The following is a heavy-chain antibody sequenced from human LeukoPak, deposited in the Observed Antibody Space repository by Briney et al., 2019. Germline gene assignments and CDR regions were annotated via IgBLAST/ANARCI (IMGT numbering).Heavy chain of an antibody. V-gene: IGHV1-2*02. D-gene: IGHD5-18*01. CDR2: INPNRGGT. J-gene: IGHJ4*02. Sequence: EASVKVSCKASGYTFTGYYIHWVRQAPGQGLEWMGWINPNRGGTNYAQNFQGRVTMTSDTSITTVYMELSGLTSDDTSVYYCAGSVASSGHTPHHYWGQGTLVTVSS. CDR3: AGSVASSGHTPHHY. CDR1: GYTFTGYY.